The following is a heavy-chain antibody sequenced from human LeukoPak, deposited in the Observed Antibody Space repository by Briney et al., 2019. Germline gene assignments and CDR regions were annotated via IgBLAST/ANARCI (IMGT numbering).Heavy chain of an antibody. V-gene: IGHV1-2*06. J-gene: IGHJ4*02. CDR1: GYTFTGYY. D-gene: IGHD2-15*01. CDR2: INPNSGGT. CDR3: AYDLVVVAATPV. Sequence: ASVRVSCKASGYTFTGYYMHWVRQAPGQGLEWMGRINPNSGGTNYAQKFQGRVTMTRDTSISTAYMELSRLRSDDTAVYYCAYDLVVVAATPVWGQGTLVTVSS.